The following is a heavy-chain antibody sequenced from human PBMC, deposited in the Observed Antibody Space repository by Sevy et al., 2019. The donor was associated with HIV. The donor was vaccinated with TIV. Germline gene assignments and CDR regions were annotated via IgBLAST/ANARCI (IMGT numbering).Heavy chain of an antibody. CDR3: AREGETSGHAGAFDI. CDR1: GINFRNSI. D-gene: IGHD1-26*01. J-gene: IGHJ3*02. CDR2: MSFDGSIQ. V-gene: IGHV3-30*04. Sequence: GGSLRLSCSASGINFRNSIFHWVRQAPGKGLEWVALMSFDGSIQYFGDSEMGRLTISRDDSKNTFYLQVNSLRVEDTAVYYCAREGETSGHAGAFDIWGQGRMVTVSS.